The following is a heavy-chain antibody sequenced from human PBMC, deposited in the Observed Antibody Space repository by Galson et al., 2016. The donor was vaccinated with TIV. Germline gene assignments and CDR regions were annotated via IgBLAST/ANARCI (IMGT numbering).Heavy chain of an antibody. CDR3: ARADYDNSGF. CDR1: GYSFPNYW. Sequence: QSGAEVKKPGESLKISCKGSGYSFPNYWIGWVRQMPGKGLEWMGVIFPDDSDTRYSPSFQGQVTISADKSINTAYLQWSSLKASETAMYYCARADYDNSGFWGQGTLVTVSS. J-gene: IGHJ4*02. D-gene: IGHD3-22*01. V-gene: IGHV5-51*01. CDR2: IFPDDSDT.